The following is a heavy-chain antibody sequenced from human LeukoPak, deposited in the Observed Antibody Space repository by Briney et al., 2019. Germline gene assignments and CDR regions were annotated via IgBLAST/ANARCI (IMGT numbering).Heavy chain of an antibody. CDR3: ARAAGIAVAAHYDY. V-gene: IGHV6-1*01. CDR1: GDSVSSNSAA. J-gene: IGHJ4*02. Sequence: SQTLSLTCAISGDSVSSNSAAWNWIRQSPSRGLEWLGRTYYRSKWYNDYAVSVKSRITINPDTSKNQFSLQLNSVTPEDTAVDYCARAAGIAVAAHYDYWGQGTLVTVSS. D-gene: IGHD6-19*01. CDR2: TYYRSKWYN.